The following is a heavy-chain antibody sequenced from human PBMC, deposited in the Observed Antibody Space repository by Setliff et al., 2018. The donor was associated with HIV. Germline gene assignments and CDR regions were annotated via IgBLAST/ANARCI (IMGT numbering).Heavy chain of an antibody. CDR3: AREGQWLDGFDY. D-gene: IGHD6-19*01. J-gene: IGHJ4*02. CDR2: IKSKTDGGTT. V-gene: IGHV3-15*01. Sequence: NPGGSLRLSCAASGFTFSNAWMSWVRQAPGKGLEWVGRIKSKTDGGTTDYAAPVKGRFTISRDDSKNTLYLQMNSLRTEDTAVYYCAREGQWLDGFDYWGQGTLVTVSS. CDR1: GFTFSNAW.